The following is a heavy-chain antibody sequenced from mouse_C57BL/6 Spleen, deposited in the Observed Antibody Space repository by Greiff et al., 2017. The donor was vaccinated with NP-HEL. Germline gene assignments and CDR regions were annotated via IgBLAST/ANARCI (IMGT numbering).Heavy chain of an antibody. V-gene: IGHV1-55*01. D-gene: IGHD3-2*02. J-gene: IGHJ4*01. CDR1: GYTFTSYW. CDR2: IYPGSGST. Sequence: VQLQQSGAELVKPGASVKMSCKASGYTFTSYWITWVKQRPGQGLEWIGDIYPGSGSTNYNEKFKSKATLTVDTSSSTAYMQLSSLPSEDSAVYYCARWETAQWAMDYWGQGTSVTVSS. CDR3: ARWETAQWAMDY.